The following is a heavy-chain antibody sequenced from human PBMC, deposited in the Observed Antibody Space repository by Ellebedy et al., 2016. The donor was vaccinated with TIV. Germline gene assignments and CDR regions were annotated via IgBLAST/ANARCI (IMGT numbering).Heavy chain of an antibody. CDR3: VRRAGSTRAHYYGMDV. V-gene: IGHV4-4*02. CDR2: IYHSGST. D-gene: IGHD5/OR15-5a*01. CDR1: GGSISSSNW. J-gene: IGHJ6*02. Sequence: GSLRLXXAVSGGSISSSNWWSWVRQPPGKGLEWIGEIYHSGSTNYNPSLKSRVTISTDTAKNQFSLKMSSVTAADTAVFYCVRRAGSTRAHYYGMDVWGQGTTVTVSS.